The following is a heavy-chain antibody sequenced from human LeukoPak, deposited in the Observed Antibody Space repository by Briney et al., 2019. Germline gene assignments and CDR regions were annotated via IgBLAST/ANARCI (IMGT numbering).Heavy chain of an antibody. D-gene: IGHD3-22*01. CDR3: ARGGPTYYYDSSGYYRRGYFQH. CDR2: INHSGST. Sequence: PSETLSLTCAISGYSISSGYYWGWIRQPPGKGLEWIGEINHSGSTNYNPSLKSRVTISVDTSKNQFSLKLSSVTAADTAVYYCARGGPTYYYDSSGYYRRGYFQHWGQGTLVTVSS. V-gene: IGHV4-38-2*01. J-gene: IGHJ1*01. CDR1: GYSISSGYY.